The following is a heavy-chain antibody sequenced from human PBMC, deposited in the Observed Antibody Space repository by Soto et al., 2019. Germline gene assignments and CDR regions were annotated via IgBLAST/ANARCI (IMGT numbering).Heavy chain of an antibody. CDR1: GFTFTKSG. J-gene: IGHJ4*02. CDR2: IGGSGRKT. Sequence: GGSLRLSCAASGFTFTKSGMSWVRQAPGKGLEWVAGIGGSGRKTYYADSVKGRFSISRDNSKNSLFLQMNSLRAEDTATYHCAKEMTTNPFEYWGQGALVTVSS. D-gene: IGHD4-17*01. CDR3: AKEMTTNPFEY. V-gene: IGHV3-23*01.